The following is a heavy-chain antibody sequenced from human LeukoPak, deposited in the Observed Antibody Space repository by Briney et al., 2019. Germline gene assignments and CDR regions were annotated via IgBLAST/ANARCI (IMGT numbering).Heavy chain of an antibody. CDR2: IYYSGST. Sequence: SQTLSLTCTVSGGSISSGGSYWSWIRQHPGKGLEWIGYIYYSGSTYYNPSLKSRVTISVDTSKNQFSLKLSSVTAADTAVYYCARDRDDSSGYGYWGQGTLVTVSS. D-gene: IGHD3-22*01. J-gene: IGHJ4*02. V-gene: IGHV4-31*03. CDR1: GGSISSGGSY. CDR3: ARDRDDSSGYGY.